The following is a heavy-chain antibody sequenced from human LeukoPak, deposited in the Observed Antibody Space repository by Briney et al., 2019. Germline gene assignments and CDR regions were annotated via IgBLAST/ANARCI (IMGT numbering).Heavy chain of an antibody. CDR3: ARESAGSCSSTACAPDFEY. V-gene: IGHV3-64*01. Sequence: GGSLRLSCAASGFTFTNYAMHWVRQAPGKALEYVSGISTNGGSTYYTNSVKGRYTISRDNSKNTLYLQMGSLRAEDMAVYYCARESAGSCSSTACAPDFEYWGQGALVTVSS. D-gene: IGHD2-2*01. J-gene: IGHJ4*02. CDR2: ISTNGGST. CDR1: GFTFTNYA.